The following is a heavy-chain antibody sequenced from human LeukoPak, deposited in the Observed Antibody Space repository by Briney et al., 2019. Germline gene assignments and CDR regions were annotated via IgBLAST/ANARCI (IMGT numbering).Heavy chain of an antibody. D-gene: IGHD4/OR15-4a*01. CDR1: GGSISSSNW. Sequence: PSGTLSLTCAVSGGSISSSNWWSWVRQPPGKGLEWVGEIYHSGSTNYNPSLKSRVTISLDKSKNQFSLRLTSVTAADTAVYYCARDMVPTGLGDAFDIWGQGTMVTVSS. V-gene: IGHV4-4*02. CDR3: ARDMVPTGLGDAFDI. J-gene: IGHJ3*02. CDR2: IYHSGST.